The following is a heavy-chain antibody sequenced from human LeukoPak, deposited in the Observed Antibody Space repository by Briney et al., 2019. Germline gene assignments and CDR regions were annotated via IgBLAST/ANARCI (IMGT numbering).Heavy chain of an antibody. CDR3: ARLRWLQSPHLDY. Sequence: GESLKISCKCSGYSFTDYWIAWVRQMPGKGLDCMGIIYPADSDTRYSPSFQGQVTISVDKSISTAYLQWNSLEAADTAIYYCARLRWLQSPHLDYWGQGTLVTVSS. CDR2: IYPADSDT. D-gene: IGHD5-24*01. CDR1: GYSFTDYW. V-gene: IGHV5-51*01. J-gene: IGHJ4*02.